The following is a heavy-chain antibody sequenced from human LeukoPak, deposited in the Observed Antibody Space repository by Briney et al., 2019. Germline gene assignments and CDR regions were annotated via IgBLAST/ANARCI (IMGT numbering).Heavy chain of an antibody. Sequence: ASVKVSCKASGYTFTSYDINWVRQATGQGLEWMGWMNPNSGNTGYAKKFQGRVTMTRNISIRTAYMELSTLRSDDTAVYYCARGRGYSYGYADYWGQGTLVTVSS. D-gene: IGHD5-18*01. J-gene: IGHJ4*02. CDR2: MNPNSGNT. CDR3: ARGRGYSYGYADY. V-gene: IGHV1-8*01. CDR1: GYTFTSYD.